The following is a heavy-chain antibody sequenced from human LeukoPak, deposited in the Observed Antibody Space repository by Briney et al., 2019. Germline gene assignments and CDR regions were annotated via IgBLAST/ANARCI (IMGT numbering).Heavy chain of an antibody. Sequence: GASVKVSCKASGYTFTGYYMHWVRQAPGQGLEWMGWINPNSGGTNYAQKFQGRVTMTRDTSISTAYMELSRLRSDDTAVYYCARDGRGSSGWYELGYWGQGTLVTVSS. J-gene: IGHJ4*02. CDR2: INPNSGGT. CDR1: GYTFTGYY. D-gene: IGHD6-19*01. CDR3: ARDGRGSSGWYELGY. V-gene: IGHV1-2*02.